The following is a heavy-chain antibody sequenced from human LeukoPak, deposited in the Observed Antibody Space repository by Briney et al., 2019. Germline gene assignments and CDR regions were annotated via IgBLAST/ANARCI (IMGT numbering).Heavy chain of an antibody. V-gene: IGHV3-23*01. CDR2: ISGSGGST. D-gene: IGHD3-10*01. CDR1: GFTFSSYA. CDR3: AKLSVMLTMVRGVPWLDP. Sequence: PGGSLRLSCAASGFTFSSYAMSWVRQAPGKGLEWVSAISGSGGSTYYADSVKGRFTISRDNSKNTLYLQMNSLRAEDTAVYYCAKLSVMLTMVRGVPWLDPWGQGTLVTVSS. J-gene: IGHJ5*02.